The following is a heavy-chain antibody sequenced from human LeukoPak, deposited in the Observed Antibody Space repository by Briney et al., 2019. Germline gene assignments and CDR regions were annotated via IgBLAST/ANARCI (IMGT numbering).Heavy chain of an antibody. D-gene: IGHD3-10*01. J-gene: IGHJ6*02. CDR3: AREDRLWFGELFSHYYGMDV. Sequence: GGSLRLSCVASGFTFSSYSMNWVRQAPGKGLEWVANIKQDGSEKYYVDSVKGRFTISRDNAKNSLYLQMNSLRAEDTAVYYCAREDRLWFGELFSHYYGMDVWGQGTTVTVSS. CDR2: IKQDGSEK. CDR1: GFTFSSYS. V-gene: IGHV3-7*01.